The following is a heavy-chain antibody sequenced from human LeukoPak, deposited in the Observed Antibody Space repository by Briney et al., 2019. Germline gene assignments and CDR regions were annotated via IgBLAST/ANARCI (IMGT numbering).Heavy chain of an antibody. V-gene: IGHV3-64D*06. D-gene: IGHD5-24*01. J-gene: IGHJ5*02. Sequence: PGGSLRLPCSASGFTVTHYAMHWVRQAPGKGLEYVSAVDANGRTTYYADSVKGRFTISRDDSKNTLYLHMCSLRPEDTAIYYCYCRDDLPAWGQGTLVTISS. CDR3: YCRDDLPA. CDR2: VDANGRTT. CDR1: GFTVTHYA.